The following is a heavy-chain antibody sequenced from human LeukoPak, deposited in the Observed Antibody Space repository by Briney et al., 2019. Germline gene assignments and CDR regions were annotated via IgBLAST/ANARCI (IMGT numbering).Heavy chain of an antibody. Sequence: PGGSLRLSCAASGFTFSSYSMNWVRQAPGKGLEWVSSISSSSSYIYYADSVKGRFTISRDNAKNSLYRQMNSLRAEDTAVYYCARGGIAVAVLPFDYWGQGTLVTVSS. CDR2: ISSSSSYI. D-gene: IGHD6-19*01. CDR1: GFTFSSYS. J-gene: IGHJ4*02. CDR3: ARGGIAVAVLPFDY. V-gene: IGHV3-21*01.